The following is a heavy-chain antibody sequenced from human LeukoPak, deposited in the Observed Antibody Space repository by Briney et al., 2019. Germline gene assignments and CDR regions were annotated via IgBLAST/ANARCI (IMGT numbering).Heavy chain of an antibody. J-gene: IGHJ5*02. D-gene: IGHD3-10*01. Sequence: SVKVSCKASGGTFSSYAISWVRQAPGQGLEWMGGIIPIFGTANYAQKFQGRVTITADKSTSTAYMELSSLRSEDTAVYYCARDPPYYGSGSYNNWFDPWGQGTLVTVSS. CDR2: IIPIFGTA. V-gene: IGHV1-69*06. CDR1: GGTFSSYA. CDR3: ARDPPYYGSGSYNNWFDP.